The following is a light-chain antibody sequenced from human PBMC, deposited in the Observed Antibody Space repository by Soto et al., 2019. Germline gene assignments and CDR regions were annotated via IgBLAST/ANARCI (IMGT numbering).Light chain of an antibody. Sequence: QSVLTQPPSVSAAPGQKVTISCSGSSSNIGNNYVSWYQQLPGTAPKLLIYDNNKRPSGIPDRFSGSKSGTSATLGITGLQTGDEADYYCGTXXXXXXXXXGGGTKLT. CDR3: GTXXXXXXXX. J-gene: IGLJ2*01. CDR1: SSNIGNNY. V-gene: IGLV1-51*01. CDR2: DNN.